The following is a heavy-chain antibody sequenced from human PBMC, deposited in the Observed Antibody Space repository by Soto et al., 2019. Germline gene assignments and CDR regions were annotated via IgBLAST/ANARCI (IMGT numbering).Heavy chain of an antibody. CDR2: IYYNGDT. Sequence: QVRLQESAPKLVRPSQTLSLTCSVSGVSINRGDYYWSWIRQSPGRGLEWIGSIYYNGDTNSNPSLGSRVTKAVNTSKHQFFLDLQSVVAADTAVYFCAREGGDFVQVPYYWGQGTLITVSS. CDR3: AREGGDFVQVPYY. D-gene: IGHD3-3*01. J-gene: IGHJ4*02. V-gene: IGHV4-30-4*01. CDR1: GVSINRGDYY.